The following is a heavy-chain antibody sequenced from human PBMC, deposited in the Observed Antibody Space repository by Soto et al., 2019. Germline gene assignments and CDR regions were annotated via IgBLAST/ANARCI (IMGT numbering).Heavy chain of an antibody. V-gene: IGHV4-31*03. CDR1: GGSISSGGYY. Sequence: QVQLQESGPGLVKPSQTLSLTCTVSGGSISSGGYYWSWIRQHPGKGLEWIGYIYYSGSTYYNPSLKSRVTISVDTSKNQFSLKLSSVTAADTAVYYCARLERIGYCSGGSCYSTYFDYWGQGTLVTVSS. CDR3: ARLERIGYCSGGSCYSTYFDY. CDR2: IYYSGST. J-gene: IGHJ4*02. D-gene: IGHD2-15*01.